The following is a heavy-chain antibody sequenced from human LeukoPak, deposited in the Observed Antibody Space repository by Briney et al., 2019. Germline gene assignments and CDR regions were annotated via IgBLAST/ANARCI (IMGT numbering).Heavy chain of an antibody. J-gene: IGHJ6*03. CDR3: ARREYYYGSGSYYFGSWNYYYYYMDV. D-gene: IGHD3-10*01. V-gene: IGHV3-21*01. CDR2: ISSSSSYI. CDR1: GFTFSSYS. Sequence: KSGGSLRLSCAASGFTFSSYSMNWVRQAPGKGLEWVSSISSSSSYIYYADSVKGRFTISRDNAKNSLYLQMNSLRAEDTAVYYCARREYYYGSGSYYFGSWNYYYYYMDVWGKGTTVTISS.